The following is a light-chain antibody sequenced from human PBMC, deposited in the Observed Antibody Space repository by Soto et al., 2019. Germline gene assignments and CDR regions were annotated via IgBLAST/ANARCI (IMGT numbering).Light chain of an antibody. J-gene: IGLJ1*01. CDR1: SNDVGAYNS. Sequence: VTISCTGSSNDVGAYNSVSWYQQHPGKATRLIIYEVTKQPSGVPDRLSGSNSANTASVTVSGLQFDDEADYFCASDAGSDNYVFGSGTKVTVL. CDR2: EVT. V-gene: IGLV2-8*01. CDR3: ASDAGSDNYV.